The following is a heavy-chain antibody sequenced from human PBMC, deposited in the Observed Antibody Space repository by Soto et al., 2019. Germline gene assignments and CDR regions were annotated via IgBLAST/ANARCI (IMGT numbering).Heavy chain of an antibody. CDR3: ARPYCSGGSCFDY. CDR2: ISSSGSTI. Sequence: GGSLRLSCAASGFTFSSYEMNWVRQAPGKGLEWVSYISSSGSTIYYADSVKGRFTISRDNAKNSLYLQMNSLRAEDTAVYYCARPYCSGGSCFDYWGQGTRVTVS. J-gene: IGHJ4*02. V-gene: IGHV3-48*03. CDR1: GFTFSSYE. D-gene: IGHD2-15*01.